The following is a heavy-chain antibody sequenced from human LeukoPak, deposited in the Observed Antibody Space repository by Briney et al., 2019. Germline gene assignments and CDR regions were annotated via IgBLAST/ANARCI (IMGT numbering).Heavy chain of an antibody. V-gene: IGHV1-18*04. J-gene: IGHJ4*02. D-gene: IGHD3-10*01. Sequence: GASVKVSCKGSGYTFTSYGISWVRQAPGQGLEWMGWISACNGNTNYAQKLQGRVTMTTDTSTSTAYMELRSLRSDDTAVYYCARVWGSGSHGVFDYWGQGILVTVSS. CDR2: ISACNGNT. CDR1: GYTFTSYG. CDR3: ARVWGSGSHGVFDY.